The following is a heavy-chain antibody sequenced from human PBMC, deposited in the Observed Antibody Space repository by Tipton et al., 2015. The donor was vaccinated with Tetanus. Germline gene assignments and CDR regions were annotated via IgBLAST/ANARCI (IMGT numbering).Heavy chain of an antibody. V-gene: IGHV4-61*08. D-gene: IGHD4-17*01. J-gene: IGHJ3*01. CDR1: GGSIRSGDHQ. CDR2: TSPSGRT. Sequence: TLSLTCTVSGGSIRSGDHQWNWIRQPPGQGLEWLAYTSPSGRTNSNYSLKSRITISQDTSKNQFSLRLTSVTAADTAVYYCARPSTTVTPRAFDVWGQGTMVTVSS. CDR3: ARPSTTVTPRAFDV.